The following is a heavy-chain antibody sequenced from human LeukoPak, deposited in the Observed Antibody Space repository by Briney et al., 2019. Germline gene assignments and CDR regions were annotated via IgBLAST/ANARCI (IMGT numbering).Heavy chain of an antibody. CDR1: GGTFRSHI. V-gene: IGHV1-69*08. Sequence: ASVKVSCKTFGGTFRSHIFSWVRQAPGQGLEWMGKITPIIDSAKYSQKSRDRLTITGDSSTGTAYMELSSLTPEDTALYYCTRVNLRGSQYNWFDPWGQGTLVIVSS. J-gene: IGHJ5*02. D-gene: IGHD1-26*01. CDR3: TRVNLRGSQYNWFDP. CDR2: ITPIIDSA.